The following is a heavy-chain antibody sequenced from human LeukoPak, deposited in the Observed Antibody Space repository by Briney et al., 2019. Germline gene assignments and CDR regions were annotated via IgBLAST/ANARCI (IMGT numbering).Heavy chain of an antibody. CDR3: AKDKWELSLGPFDY. Sequence: PGGSLRLSCAASGFTFDDYAMHWVRQAPGKGLEWVSGISWNSGSIGYADSVKGRFTISRDNAKNSLYLQMNSLRAEDTALYYCAKDKWELSLGPFDYWGQGTLVTVSS. CDR2: ISWNSGSI. D-gene: IGHD1-26*01. J-gene: IGHJ4*02. CDR1: GFTFDDYA. V-gene: IGHV3-9*01.